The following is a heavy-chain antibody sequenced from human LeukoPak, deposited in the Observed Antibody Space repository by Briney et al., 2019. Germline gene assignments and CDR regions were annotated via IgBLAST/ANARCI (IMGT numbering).Heavy chain of an antibody. J-gene: IGHJ3*02. Sequence: GGSLRLSCVASGFSFTNAWMGWVRQAPGKGLEWVGRIRNKRDGGTPDYAAPVRGRFSISRDDSKDTLYLQMDSLKVEDTAVYYCTEYYSKNAFRIWGQGTMVTVSS. D-gene: IGHD2-15*01. CDR1: GFSFTNAW. CDR2: IRNKRDGGTP. CDR3: TEYYSKNAFRI. V-gene: IGHV3-15*01.